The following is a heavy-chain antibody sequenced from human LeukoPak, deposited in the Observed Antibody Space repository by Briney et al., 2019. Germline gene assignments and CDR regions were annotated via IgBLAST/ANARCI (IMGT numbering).Heavy chain of an antibody. J-gene: IGHJ4*02. CDR2: IYYSGSV. V-gene: IGHV4-59*08. Sequence: SQTLSLTCTVSGGSLSSDYSGWIWQPPRQRLQCSGYIYYSGSVNYNPSLKSRVTISVDTSKNQFSLNVSSVTGAGTAVYCCARLGSYFDYWGQGTQVTVSS. CDR1: GGSLSSDY. CDR3: ARLGSYFDY.